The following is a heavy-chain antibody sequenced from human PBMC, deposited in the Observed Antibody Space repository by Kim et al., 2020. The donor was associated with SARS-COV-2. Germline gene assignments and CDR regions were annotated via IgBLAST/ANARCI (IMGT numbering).Heavy chain of an antibody. CDR2: ISYDGSNK. CDR1: GFTFSSYA. CDR3: ARDRTSYYYDSSGYGN. J-gene: IGHJ4*02. V-gene: IGHV3-30*04. D-gene: IGHD3-22*01. Sequence: GGSLRLSCAASGFTFSSYAMHWVRQAPGKGLEWVAVISYDGSNKYYADSVKGRFTISRDNSKNTLYLQMNSLRAEDTAVYYCARDRTSYYYDSSGYGNWGQGTLVTVSS.